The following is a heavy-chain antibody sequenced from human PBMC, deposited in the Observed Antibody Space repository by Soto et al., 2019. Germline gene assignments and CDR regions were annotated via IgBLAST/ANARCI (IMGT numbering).Heavy chain of an antibody. CDR2: IYHAGST. D-gene: IGHD3-3*01. Sequence: PSETLSLTCTVSGGSISTSSFYWAWIRQPPGKGLEWIGSIYHAGSTDYKPSLKSRVTISVDTSKNQFSLKLSSVTAADTAVYYCARHWGFWADYWGLVTLVSVS. V-gene: IGHV4-39*01. J-gene: IGHJ4*02. CDR1: GGSISTSSFY. CDR3: ARHWGFWADY.